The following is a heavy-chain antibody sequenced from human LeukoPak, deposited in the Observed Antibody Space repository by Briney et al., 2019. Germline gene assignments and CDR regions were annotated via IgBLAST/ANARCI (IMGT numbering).Heavy chain of an antibody. CDR3: ARPVTTFDYYGMDV. CDR2: INPNSGGT. J-gene: IGHJ6*02. V-gene: IGHV1-2*02. Sequence: ASVKVSCKASGYTFTGYYMHWVRQAPGQGLEWMGWINPNSGGTNYAQKFQGRVTMTRDTSISTAYMELSRLRSDDTAVYYCARPVTTFDYYGMDVWGQGTTVTVSS. CDR1: GYTFTGYY. D-gene: IGHD3-9*01.